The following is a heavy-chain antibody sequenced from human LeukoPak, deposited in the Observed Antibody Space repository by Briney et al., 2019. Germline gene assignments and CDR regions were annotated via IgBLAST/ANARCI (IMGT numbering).Heavy chain of an antibody. D-gene: IGHD3-3*01. V-gene: IGHV4-39*07. CDR3: AREGGFYRPLDY. J-gene: IGHJ4*02. CDR1: GGSINSGDYY. CDR2: VHLDGRT. Sequence: SETLSLTCTVSGGSINSGDYYWSWIRQPPGKGLEWIGEVHLDGRTNYNPSLESRLIMSVDLPENHISLRLTSVTAADTAVYYCAREGGFYRPLDYSGQGTLVTVSS.